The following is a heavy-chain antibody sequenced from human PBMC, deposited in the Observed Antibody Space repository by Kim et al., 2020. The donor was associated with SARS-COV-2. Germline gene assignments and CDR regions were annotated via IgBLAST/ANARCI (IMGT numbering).Heavy chain of an antibody. CDR2: GNT. J-gene: IGHJ4*02. Sequence: GNTKYSQKFQGRVTITRDTSATTAYMGLSSLRSEDTAVYYCAKGVATAIDYWGQGTLVTVSS. V-gene: IGHV1-3*01. D-gene: IGHD3-10*01. CDR3: AKGVATAIDY.